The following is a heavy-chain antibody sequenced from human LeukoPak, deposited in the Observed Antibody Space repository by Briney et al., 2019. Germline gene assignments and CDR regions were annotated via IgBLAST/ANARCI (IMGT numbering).Heavy chain of an antibody. J-gene: IGHJ5*02. D-gene: IGHD6-13*01. CDR2: INPNSGGT. CDR3: ARYRGYSSSWQEGERWFDP. CDR1: GYTFTGYY. Sequence: GASVKVSCKASGYTFTGYYMHWVRQAPGQGLEWMGRINPNSGGTNYAQKFQGRVTMTRDTSISTAYMELSRLRSDDTAVYYCARYRGYSSSWQEGERWFDPWGQGTLVSVSS. V-gene: IGHV1-2*06.